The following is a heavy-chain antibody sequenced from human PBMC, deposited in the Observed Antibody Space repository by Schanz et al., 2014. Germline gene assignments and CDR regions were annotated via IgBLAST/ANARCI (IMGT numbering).Heavy chain of an antibody. CDR3: SRGECSSTSCHEVAPPDD. D-gene: IGHD2-2*01. CDR2: IYYSGTT. CDR1: GGSINNYH. V-gene: IGHV4-59*04. J-gene: IGHJ4*02. Sequence: QERLQESGPGLVKPSETLSLTCTVSGGSINNYHWSWIRQPPGKGLEWIGGIYYSGTTYYSPSLKSRLTMSVDTSKNQFSLRLSSVTAADTAIYYCSRGECSSTSCHEVAPPDDWGQGTLVTVSS.